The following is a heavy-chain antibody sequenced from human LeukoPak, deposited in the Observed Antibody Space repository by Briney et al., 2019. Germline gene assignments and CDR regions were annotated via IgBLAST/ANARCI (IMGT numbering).Heavy chain of an antibody. CDR3: ARGNIVVVPAATPANYYFDY. V-gene: IGHV1-46*01. CDR2: INPSGGST. Sequence: ASVKVSCKASGYTFTSYYMYWVRQAPGQGLEWMGIINPSGGSTSYAQKFQGRVPMTRDMSTSTVYMELSSLRAEDTAVYYCARGNIVVVPAATPANYYFDYWGQGTLVTVSS. CDR1: GYTFTSYY. D-gene: IGHD2-2*01. J-gene: IGHJ4*02.